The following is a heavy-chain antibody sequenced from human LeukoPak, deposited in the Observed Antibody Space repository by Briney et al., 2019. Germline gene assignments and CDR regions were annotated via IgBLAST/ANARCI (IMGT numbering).Heavy chain of an antibody. V-gene: IGHV3-21*06. CDR3: ARDVNYYYYMDV. Sequence: PGGSLRLSCAASGFTFSSYSMNWVRQAPGKGLEWVSSISRSSSYIYYADSVKGRLTISRDNAKNSLYLQMNSLRAEDTAVYYCARDVNYYYYMDVWGKGTTVTISS. CDR2: ISRSSSYI. CDR1: GFTFSSYS. J-gene: IGHJ6*03.